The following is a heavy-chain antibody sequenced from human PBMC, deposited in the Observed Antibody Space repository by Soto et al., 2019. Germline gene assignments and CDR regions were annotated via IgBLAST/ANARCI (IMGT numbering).Heavy chain of an antibody. CDR2: IYAGGNT. CDR1: GFSVTSNY. J-gene: IGHJ4*02. V-gene: IGHV3-53*01. CDR3: ARVTTFYDILTSSYALNYFDY. Sequence: PGGSLRLSCAASGFSVTSNYMTGVRQSPGKGLECVSVIYAGGNTYYPDSVKGRFTISSDNSKNTLFLQMNNLRAEDTAVYYCARVTTFYDILTSSYALNYFDYWGQGTRVTVSS. D-gene: IGHD3-9*01.